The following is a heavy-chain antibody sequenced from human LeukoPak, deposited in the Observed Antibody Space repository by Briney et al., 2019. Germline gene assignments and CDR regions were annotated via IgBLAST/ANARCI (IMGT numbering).Heavy chain of an antibody. CDR2: IYYSGST. CDR3: AGRLWRRDGYNLSAFDI. D-gene: IGHD5-24*01. CDR1: GGSISSYY. V-gene: IGHV4-59*01. J-gene: IGHJ3*02. Sequence: SETLSLTCTVSGGSISSYYWNWLRQPPGKGLEWIGYIYYSGSTNYNPSLKSRVTISVDTSKNQFSLKLRSVTAADTAVYYCAGRLWRRDGYNLSAFDIWGQGTMVTVSS.